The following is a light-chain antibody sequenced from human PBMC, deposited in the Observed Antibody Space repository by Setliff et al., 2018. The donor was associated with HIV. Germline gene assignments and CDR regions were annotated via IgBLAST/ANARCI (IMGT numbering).Light chain of an antibody. J-gene: IGLJ1*01. CDR2: SNN. V-gene: IGLV1-44*01. CDR3: AAWDDSLNAKV. CDR1: SSNIGSNT. Sequence: KRVTISCSGSSSNIGSNTVNRYQQLPGTAPKLLIYSNNQRPSGVPDRFSGSKSGTSASLAISGLQSEDEADYYCAAWDDSLNAKVFGAGTKVTVL.